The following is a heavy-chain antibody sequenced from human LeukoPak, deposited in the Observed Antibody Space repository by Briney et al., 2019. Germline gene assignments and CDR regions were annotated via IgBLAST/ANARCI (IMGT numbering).Heavy chain of an antibody. Sequence: RGSLRLSCAASGFTFSSYAMSWVRQAPGKGLEWVSAISGSGGSTYYADSVKGRFTISRDNSKNTLYLQMNSLRAEDTAVYYCARDPYYYGSGSYYNGDYWGQGTLVTVSS. CDR2: ISGSGGST. CDR3: ARDPYYYGSGSYYNGDY. D-gene: IGHD3-10*01. CDR1: GFTFSSYA. V-gene: IGHV3-23*01. J-gene: IGHJ4*02.